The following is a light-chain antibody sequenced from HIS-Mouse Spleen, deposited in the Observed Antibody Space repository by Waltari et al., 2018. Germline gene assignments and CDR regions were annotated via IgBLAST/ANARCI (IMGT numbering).Light chain of an antibody. J-gene: IGKJ4*01. CDR2: AAS. CDR1: QSISSY. CDR3: QQRSNWPT. V-gene: IGKV3-11*01. Sequence: EIVLTQSPATLSLSPGERATLSCRASQSISSYLAWYQQEPGPAPRLLIYAASNRATGIPARFSGSGSGTDFTLTISSLEPEDFAVYYCQQRSNWPTFGGGTKVEIK.